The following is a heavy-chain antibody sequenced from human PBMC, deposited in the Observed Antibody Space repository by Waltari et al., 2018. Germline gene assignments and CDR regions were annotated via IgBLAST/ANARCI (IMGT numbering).Heavy chain of an antibody. CDR2: ISNTGSYM. D-gene: IGHD1-26*01. J-gene: IGHJ4*02. V-gene: IGHV3-21*01. Sequence: EVQLVESGGGLVKPGGSLSLSCAASGFIFSSYSMNWVRQAPGKGLEWFSSISNTGSYMDYAGSVKGRFTISRDNAKNALYLQMNSLRAEDTAVYYCARDRDEALGVSYIPFDYWGQGTLVTVSS. CDR3: ARDRDEALGVSYIPFDY. CDR1: GFIFSSYS.